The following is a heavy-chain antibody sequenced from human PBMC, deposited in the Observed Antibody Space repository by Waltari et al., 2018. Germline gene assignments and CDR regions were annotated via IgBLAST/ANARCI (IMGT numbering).Heavy chain of an antibody. J-gene: IGHJ5*02. CDR1: GGSISSYY. CDR3: ARVLGYYDSSGYQSDSNWFDP. D-gene: IGHD3-22*01. V-gene: IGHV4-4*07. CDR2: IYTSGRS. Sequence: QVQLQESGPGLVKPSETLSLTCTVSGGSISSYYWSWIRQPAGKGLEWIGRIYTSGRSHSNPALKGRGTRSVDTSKNKFSLKLSSVTAADTAVYDCARVLGYYDSSGYQSDSNWFDPWGQGTLVTVSS.